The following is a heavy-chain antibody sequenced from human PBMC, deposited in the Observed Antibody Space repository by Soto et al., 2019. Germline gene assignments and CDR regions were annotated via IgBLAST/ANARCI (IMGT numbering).Heavy chain of an antibody. CDR2: IYYSGST. V-gene: IGHV4-30-4*01. J-gene: IGHJ3*02. Sequence: SETLSLTCTVSGGSISSGDYYWSWIRQPPGKGLEWIGYIYYSGSTYYNPSLKSRVTISVDTSKNQFSLKLSSVTAADTAVYYCARVIKAAAGQGGGAFDIWGQGTMVTVSS. D-gene: IGHD6-13*01. CDR3: ARVIKAAAGQGGGAFDI. CDR1: GGSISSGDYY.